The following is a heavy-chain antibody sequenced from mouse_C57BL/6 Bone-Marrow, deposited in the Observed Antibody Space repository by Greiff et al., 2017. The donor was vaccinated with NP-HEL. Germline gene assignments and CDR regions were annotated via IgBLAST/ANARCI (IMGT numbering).Heavy chain of an antibody. CDR2: IYPGSGNP. J-gene: IGHJ1*03. V-gene: IGHV1-66*01. CDR3: ARGGCYWYFDV. CDR1: GYSFTSYY. Sequence: VQLQQSGPELVKPGASVKISCKASGYSFTSYYIHWVKQRPGQGLEWIGWIYPGSGNPKYNEKFKGKATLTADTSSSTAYMQLSSLTSEDSAVYYCARGGCYWYFDVWGTGTTVTVSS.